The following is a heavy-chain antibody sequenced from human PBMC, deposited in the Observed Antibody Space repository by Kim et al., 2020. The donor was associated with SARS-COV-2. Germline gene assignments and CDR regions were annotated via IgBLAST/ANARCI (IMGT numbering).Heavy chain of an antibody. CDR3: AKGGIAAAGGYYYGMDV. Sequence: GGSLRLSCAASGFTFDDYTMHWVRQAPGKGLEWVSLISWDGGSTYYADSVKGRLTISRDNSKNSLYLQMNSLRTEDTALYYCAKGGIAAAGGYYYGMDVWGQGTTVTVSS. CDR2: ISWDGGST. CDR1: GFTFDDYT. J-gene: IGHJ6*02. D-gene: IGHD6-13*01. V-gene: IGHV3-43*01.